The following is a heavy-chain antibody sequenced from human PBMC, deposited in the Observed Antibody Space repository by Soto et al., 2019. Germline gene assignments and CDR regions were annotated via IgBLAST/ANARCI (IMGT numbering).Heavy chain of an antibody. CDR1: GFTFSSYS. J-gene: IGHJ4*02. CDR2: ISSSSSYI. CDR3: ARDSMTTVTTFHDC. D-gene: IGHD4-17*01. Sequence: PGGSLRLSCAASGFTFSSYSMNWVRQAPGKGLEWVSSISSSSSYIYYADSVKGRFTISRDNAKNSLYLQMNSLRAEDTAVYYCARDSMTTVTTFHDCWGQGTLVTVSS. V-gene: IGHV3-21*01.